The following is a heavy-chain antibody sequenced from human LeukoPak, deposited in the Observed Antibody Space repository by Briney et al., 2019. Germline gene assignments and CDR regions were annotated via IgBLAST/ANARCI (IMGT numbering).Heavy chain of an antibody. CDR1: GDSISRYY. D-gene: IGHD2-15*01. V-gene: IGHV4-59*01. CDR3: ARVRGFHSYYMAV. CDR2: IYYSGST. J-gene: IGHJ6*03. Sequence: PSETLSRTCTVSGDSISRYYWSWIRQAPGKGLEWIGEIYYSGSTNDNPSLKRRGTISVDTSQNQFSLSLSSVTAADTAIYYCARVRGFHSYYMAVWGKGTTVTVSS.